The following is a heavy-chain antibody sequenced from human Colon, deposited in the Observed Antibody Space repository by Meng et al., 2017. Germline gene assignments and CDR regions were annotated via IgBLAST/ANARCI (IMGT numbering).Heavy chain of an antibody. Sequence: QVQRPESGPGLVKPSGTLSLTCAVSSGSISSSNWVSWVRQPPGKGLEWIGAISQSGTTYYNPSLKSRVTITGDWSKNQFSLNLNSVTAADTALYYCVRQGMTSYSWGYWGQGTLVTVSS. CDR3: VRQGMTSYSWGY. V-gene: IGHV4-4*02. CDR2: ISQSGTT. CDR1: SGSISSSNW. D-gene: IGHD3-9*01. J-gene: IGHJ4*02.